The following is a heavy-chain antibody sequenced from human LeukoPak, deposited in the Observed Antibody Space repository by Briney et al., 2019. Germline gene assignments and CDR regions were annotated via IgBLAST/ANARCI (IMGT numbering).Heavy chain of an antibody. Sequence: ASVKVSCKASGYTFASFGISWVRQAPGQGLEWMGWINPNSGGTNYAQKFQGRVTMTRDTSISTAYMELSRLRSDDTAVYYCARALTYDILTGWYYFDYWGQGTLVTVSS. V-gene: IGHV1-2*02. J-gene: IGHJ4*02. CDR3: ARALTYDILTGWYYFDY. CDR1: GYTFASFG. CDR2: INPNSGGT. D-gene: IGHD3-9*01.